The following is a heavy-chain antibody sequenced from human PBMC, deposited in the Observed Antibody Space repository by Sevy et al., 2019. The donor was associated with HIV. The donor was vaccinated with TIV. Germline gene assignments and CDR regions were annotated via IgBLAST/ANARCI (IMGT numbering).Heavy chain of an antibody. D-gene: IGHD3-22*01. V-gene: IGHV3-23*01. CDR3: AKDRVNMGSSGYYDY. Sequence: GGSLRLSCAASGFTFSSYAMSWVRQAPGKGLEWVSAISGSGGSTYYADSVKGRFTISRDNSKNTLYLQMNSLRAEDTAVYYCAKDRVNMGSSGYYDYWGQGTLVTVSS. CDR2: ISGSGGST. J-gene: IGHJ4*02. CDR1: GFTFSSYA.